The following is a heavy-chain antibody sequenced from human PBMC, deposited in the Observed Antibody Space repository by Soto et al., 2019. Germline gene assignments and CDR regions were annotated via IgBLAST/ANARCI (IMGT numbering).Heavy chain of an antibody. V-gene: IGHV4-59*02. CDR3: ARGTDYTQIASYHYGLDV. CDR2: LYYSGST. J-gene: IGHJ6*02. D-gene: IGHD4-4*01. CDR1: GGSVTSYY. Sequence: SETLSLTCTVSGGSVTSYYWSWIRQPPGKGMEWIGYLYYSGSTSYNPSLKSRVTMSVDMSKNQFSLTLTPVTAADTAVYYCARGTDYTQIASYHYGLDVWGQGTTVTVSS.